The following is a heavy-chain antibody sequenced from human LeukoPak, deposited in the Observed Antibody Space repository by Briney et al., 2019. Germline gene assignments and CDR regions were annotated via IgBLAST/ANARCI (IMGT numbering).Heavy chain of an antibody. CDR1: GFTVSSTY. V-gene: IGHV3-53*01. CDR3: ATYSSSSRNYYYYYYMDV. CDR2: ISSGGST. J-gene: IGHJ6*03. D-gene: IGHD6-6*01. Sequence: PGGSMRFSCAASGFTVSSTYISGVRQPPRGGLWWGTVISSGGSTYYADSVKGRFTISRDKTKNMLYLQMNSLRAEDTAVYYCATYSSSSRNYYYYYYMDVWGKGTTVTVSS.